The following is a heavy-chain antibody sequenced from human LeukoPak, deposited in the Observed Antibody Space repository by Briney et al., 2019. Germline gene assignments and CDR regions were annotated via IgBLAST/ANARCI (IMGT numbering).Heavy chain of an antibody. CDR3: GRRGYSYDLSY. J-gene: IGHJ4*02. Sequence: ASVKVSCKASGYSFTSYYIHWVRQAPGQGLEWMGIINPSGGSTTYAQRFQGRVTMTRDTSTSTVYMELSSLRSEDTAAYYCGRRGYSYDLSYWGQGTLVIVSS. D-gene: IGHD5-18*01. CDR1: GYSFTSYY. V-gene: IGHV1-46*01. CDR2: INPSGGST.